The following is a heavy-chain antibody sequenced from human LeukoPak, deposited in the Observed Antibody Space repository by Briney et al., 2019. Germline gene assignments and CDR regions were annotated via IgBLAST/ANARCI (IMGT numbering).Heavy chain of an antibody. V-gene: IGHV3-48*02. CDR2: ISSTSSTM. CDR3: ARDPPAPFVYGGTYPPDAFDI. Sequence: GGSLRLSCAASGFTLSDYYMNWVRQAPGKGLEWVSYISSTSSTMYYADSVKGRFTISRDNAKNSLYLQMNSLRDEDTAVYYCARDPPAPFVYGGTYPPDAFDIWGQGAMVTVSS. J-gene: IGHJ3*02. D-gene: IGHD1-26*01. CDR1: GFTLSDYY.